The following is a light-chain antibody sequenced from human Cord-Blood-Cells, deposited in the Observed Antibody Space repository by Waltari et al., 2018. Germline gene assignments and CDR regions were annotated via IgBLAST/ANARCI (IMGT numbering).Light chain of an antibody. V-gene: IGKV3-20*01. CDR3: QQYGSSPQT. CDR2: GAS. CDR1: QSVSSSY. J-gene: IGKJ1*01. Sequence: QSPGTLSLSPGERATLSCRASQSVSSSYLAWYQQKPGQAPRLLIYGASSRATGIPDRFSGSGSGTDFTLTISRLEPEDFAVYYCQQYGSSPQTFGQGTKVEIK.